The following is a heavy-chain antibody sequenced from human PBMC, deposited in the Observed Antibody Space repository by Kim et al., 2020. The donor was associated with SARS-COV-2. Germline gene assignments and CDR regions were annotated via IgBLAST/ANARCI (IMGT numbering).Heavy chain of an antibody. CDR3: ARSAVWGATTGNGY. V-gene: IGHV3-48*03. Sequence: AGSVKGRFTISRDNANNYLYLQMNSLRAEDTAVYYCARSAVWGATTGNGYWGQGTLVTVSS. D-gene: IGHD1-26*01. J-gene: IGHJ4*02.